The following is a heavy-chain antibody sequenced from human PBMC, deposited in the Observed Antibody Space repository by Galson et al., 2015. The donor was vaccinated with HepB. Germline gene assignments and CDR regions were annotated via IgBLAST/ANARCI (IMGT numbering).Heavy chain of an antibody. J-gene: IGHJ4*02. V-gene: IGHV3-30-3*01. D-gene: IGHD2-15*01. CDR3: ARGPGVVVAKIAGVDY. CDR1: GFTFRSYA. Sequence: SLSLSCAASGFTFRSYAMHWVRQAPGKGLEWAAVISHDGGNEYYADSVKGRFTISRDNSKNTLYLQMDSLRPQDTAIYYCARGPGVVVAKIAGVDYWGEGPLVTVCS. CDR2: ISHDGGNE.